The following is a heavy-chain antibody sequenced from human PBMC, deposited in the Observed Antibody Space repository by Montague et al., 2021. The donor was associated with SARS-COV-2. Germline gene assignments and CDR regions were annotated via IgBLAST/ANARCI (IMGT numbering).Heavy chain of an antibody. V-gene: IGHV2-5*02. CDR1: GFSLSTSGVG. CDR2: IYWDDDK. J-gene: IGHJ4*02. D-gene: IGHD3-9*01. Sequence: PALVKPTQTLTLTCTFSGFSLSTSGVGVGWIRQPPGKALEWLALIYWDDDKRYSPSLKSRLTITRDTPKNQVVLTMTNMDPVDTATYYCARTLHDILTGYYSFDYWGQGTLVTVSS. CDR3: ARTLHDILTGYYSFDY.